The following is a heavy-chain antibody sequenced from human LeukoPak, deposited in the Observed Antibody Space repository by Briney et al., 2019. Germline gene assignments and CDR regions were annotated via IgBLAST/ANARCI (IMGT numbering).Heavy chain of an antibody. Sequence: GGSLRLSCAASGFTFSSYTMNWVRQAPGKGLEWVSSISSSSYMYYADSVKGRFTISRDNAKNSLYLQMNSLRAEDTAVYYCARDRDVPAIGMDVWGQGTTVTVSS. V-gene: IGHV3-21*06. J-gene: IGHJ6*02. CDR2: ISSSSYM. CDR1: GFTFSSYT. CDR3: ARDRDVPAIGMDV.